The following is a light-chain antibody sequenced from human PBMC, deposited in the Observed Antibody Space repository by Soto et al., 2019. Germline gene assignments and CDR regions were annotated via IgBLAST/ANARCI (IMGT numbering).Light chain of an antibody. J-gene: IGLJ1*01. V-gene: IGLV2-14*03. CDR2: DVR. CDR1: SSDVGYYNY. Sequence: QSALTQPASVSGSPGQSITISCTGTSSDVGYYNYVSWYQQHPGKAPKLMIYDVRNRPSGVSNRFSGSKSGNTASLTISGLQAEYEADYYCSSYTSSSTYVFGTGTKVTVL. CDR3: SSYTSSSTYV.